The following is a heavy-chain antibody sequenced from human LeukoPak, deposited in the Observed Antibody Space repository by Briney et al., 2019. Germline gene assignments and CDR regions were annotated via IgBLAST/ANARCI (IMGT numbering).Heavy chain of an antibody. Sequence: SETLSLTCTVSGYSISSGYYWGWIRQPPGKGLEWIGSIYHSGATYYNPPLKSRVTISVDTSKNQFSLKLSSVTAADTAVYYCAREDHTAMLDSWGQGTLVTVSS. J-gene: IGHJ4*02. CDR3: AREDHTAMLDS. V-gene: IGHV4-38-2*02. CDR1: GYSISSGYY. D-gene: IGHD5-18*01. CDR2: IYHSGAT.